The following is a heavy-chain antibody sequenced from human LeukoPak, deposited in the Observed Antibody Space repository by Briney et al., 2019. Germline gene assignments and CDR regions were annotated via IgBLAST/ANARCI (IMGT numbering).Heavy chain of an antibody. J-gene: IGHJ4*02. V-gene: IGHV4-4*07. CDR3: ARVTRYYDYVWESYRYYFDY. Sequence: PSETLSLTCTVSGGSISSYYWSWIRQPAGKGLEWIGRIYTSGSTNYNPSLKSRVTMSVDTSKNQFSLKLSSVTAADTAVYYCARVTRYYDYVWESYRYYFDYWGQGTLVTVSS. CDR2: IYTSGST. CDR1: GGSISSYY. D-gene: IGHD3-16*02.